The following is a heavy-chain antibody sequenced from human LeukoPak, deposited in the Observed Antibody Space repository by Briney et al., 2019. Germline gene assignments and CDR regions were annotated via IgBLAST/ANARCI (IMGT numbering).Heavy chain of an antibody. Sequence: ASVKVSCKASGYTFTSYGISWVRQAPGQGLEWMGWISAYNGNTNYAQKLQGRVTMTTDTSTSTAYMELRSLRSDDTAVYYCARVDYGDYYSRGHWFDPWGQGTLVTVSS. CDR1: GYTFTSYG. V-gene: IGHV1-18*01. CDR2: ISAYNGNT. J-gene: IGHJ5*02. CDR3: ARVDYGDYYSRGHWFDP. D-gene: IGHD4-17*01.